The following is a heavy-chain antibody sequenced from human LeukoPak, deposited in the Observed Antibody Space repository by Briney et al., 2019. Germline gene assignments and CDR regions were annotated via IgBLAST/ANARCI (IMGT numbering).Heavy chain of an antibody. Sequence: PGESLKISCKGSGYSFTSYWIGWVRQMPGKGLEWMGIIYPGYSDTRYSPSFQGQVTISADKSISTAYLQWSSLKASDTAMYYCARTLSYYYDSSGYYYAPDYWGQGTLVTVSS. D-gene: IGHD3-22*01. CDR1: GYSFTSYW. V-gene: IGHV5-51*01. CDR3: ARTLSYYYDSSGYYYAPDY. J-gene: IGHJ4*02. CDR2: IYPGYSDT.